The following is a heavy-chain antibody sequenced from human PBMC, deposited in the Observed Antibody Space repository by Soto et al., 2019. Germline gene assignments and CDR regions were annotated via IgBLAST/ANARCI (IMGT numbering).Heavy chain of an antibody. CDR3: AGVRGLPGYYYGLDV. CDR1: GGSISSYY. CDR2: IYYSGST. V-gene: IGHV4-59*01. J-gene: IGHJ6*02. D-gene: IGHD2-2*01. Sequence: QVQLQESGPGVVKPSETLSLTCTVSGGSISSYYWSWIRQPPGKGLEWIGYIYYSGSTNYNPSLKSRVTISVDTSKSQFSLRLSSVTAADTAVYYCAGVRGLPGYYYGLDVWGQGTTVTVSS.